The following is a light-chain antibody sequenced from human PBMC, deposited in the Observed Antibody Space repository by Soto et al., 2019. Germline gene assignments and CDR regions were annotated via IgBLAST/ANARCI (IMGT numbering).Light chain of an antibody. CDR2: DVS. CDR1: SSDVGGYNY. CDR3: SSYTSSSTSTV. Sequence: QSALTQPASVSGPPGQTITISCTGTSSDVGGYNYVSWYQQHPGKAPKLMIYDVSNRPSGVSNRFSGSKSGNTASLTISGLQAEDEADYYCSSYTSSSTSTVFGTGTKVTVL. V-gene: IGLV2-14*01. J-gene: IGLJ1*01.